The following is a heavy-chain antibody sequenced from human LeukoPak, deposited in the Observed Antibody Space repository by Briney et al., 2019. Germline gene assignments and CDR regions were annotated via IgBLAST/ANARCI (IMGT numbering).Heavy chain of an antibody. D-gene: IGHD3-10*01. V-gene: IGHV3-30*04. CDR1: VFIFRSYA. Sequence: GGSVRLFCGAWVFIFRSYAMHWVSQASGKGLEGVAAISYDGCNKYYADSVRGRFTISRDNSKNTLYLQMNSLRAEDTAVYYCARDRFPRITVVRGVIPDHNWFDPWGQGTLVTVSS. CDR2: ISYDGCNK. J-gene: IGHJ5*02. CDR3: ARDRFPRITVVRGVIPDHNWFDP.